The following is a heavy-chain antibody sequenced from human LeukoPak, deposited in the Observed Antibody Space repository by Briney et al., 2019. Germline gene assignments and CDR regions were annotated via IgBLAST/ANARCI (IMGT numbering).Heavy chain of an antibody. Sequence: GGSLRLSCAASGFTFSSYSMNWVRQAPGKGLEWVSSIGSSSSYIYYADSVKGRFTISRDNAKNSLYPQMNSLRAEDTAVYYCARDAVTVGRAPFDHWGQGTLVTVSS. J-gene: IGHJ4*02. D-gene: IGHD4-17*01. CDR2: IGSSSSYI. CDR1: GFTFSSYS. V-gene: IGHV3-21*01. CDR3: ARDAVTVGRAPFDH.